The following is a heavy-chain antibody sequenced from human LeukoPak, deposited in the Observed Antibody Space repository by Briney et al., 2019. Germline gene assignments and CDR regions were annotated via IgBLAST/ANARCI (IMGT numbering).Heavy chain of an antibody. Sequence: SETLSLTCTVSGGSISSYYWSWIRQPAGKGLEWIGYIYYSGSTNYNPSLKSRVTISVDTSKNQFSLRLSSVTAADTAVYYCARGYYDRRYFDYWGQGTLVTVSS. D-gene: IGHD3-22*01. CDR1: GGSISSYY. V-gene: IGHV4-59*01. CDR2: IYYSGST. CDR3: ARGYYDRRYFDY. J-gene: IGHJ4*02.